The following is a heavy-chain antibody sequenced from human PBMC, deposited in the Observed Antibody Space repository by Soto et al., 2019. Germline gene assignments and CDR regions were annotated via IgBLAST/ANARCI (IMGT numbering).Heavy chain of an antibody. CDR1: GGTFSSYA. J-gene: IGHJ3*01. Sequence: GASVKVSCKASGGTFSSYAISWVRQAPGQGLEWMGGIIPIFGTANYAQKFQGRVTITADESTSTAYMELSSLRSEDTAVYYCARPDYSNYLGAFDVRGQGTMVTVSS. CDR3: ARPDYSNYLGAFDV. CDR2: IIPIFGTA. D-gene: IGHD4-4*01. V-gene: IGHV1-69*13.